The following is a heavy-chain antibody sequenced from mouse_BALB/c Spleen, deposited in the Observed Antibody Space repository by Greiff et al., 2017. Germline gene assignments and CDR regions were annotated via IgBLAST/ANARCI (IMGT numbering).Heavy chain of an antibody. V-gene: IGHV1-9*01. Sequence: VQLQQSGAELMKPGASVKISCKATGYTFSSYWIEWVKQRPGHGLEWIGEILPGSGSTNYNEKFKGKATFTADTSSNTAYMQLSSLTSEDSAVYYCARRGYRYDKNYWGQGTTLTVSS. CDR2: ILPGSGST. J-gene: IGHJ2*01. CDR1: GYTFSSYW. CDR3: ARRGYRYDKNY. D-gene: IGHD2-14*01.